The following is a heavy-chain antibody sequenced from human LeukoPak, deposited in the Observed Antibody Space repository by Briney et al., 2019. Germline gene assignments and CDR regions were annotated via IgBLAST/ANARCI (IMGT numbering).Heavy chain of an antibody. J-gene: IGHJ6*03. V-gene: IGHV3-9*01. CDR2: ISWNSGSI. D-gene: IGHD3-10*01. Sequence: TGGSLRLSCAASGFTFDDYAMHWVRQAPGKGLEWVSGISWNSGSIGYADSVKGRFTISRDNAKNSLYLQMNSLRAEDTALYYCAKGGSGSYHYYYYMDVWGKGTTVTVSS. CDR3: AKGGSGSYHYYYYMDV. CDR1: GFTFDDYA.